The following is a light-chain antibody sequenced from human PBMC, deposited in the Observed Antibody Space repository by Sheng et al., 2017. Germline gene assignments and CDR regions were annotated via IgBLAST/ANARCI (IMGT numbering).Light chain of an antibody. CDR3: QVWDGKIDHLVI. V-gene: IGLV3-21*02. CDR1: KIGGKS. J-gene: IGLJ2*01. Sequence: SYELTQPPSVSVAPGQTARITCGGNKIGGKSVHWYQQRPGQAPVLVVYDDSDRPSGIPERFSGTNSGNTATLTISRVEAGDEADYYCQVWDGKIDHLVIFGGGTKLTVL. CDR2: DDS.